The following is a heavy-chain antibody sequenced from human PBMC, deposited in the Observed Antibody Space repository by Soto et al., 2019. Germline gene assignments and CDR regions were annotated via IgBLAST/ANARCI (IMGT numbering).Heavy chain of an antibody. CDR3: AREDGEMATIPPFFDY. Sequence: SVKVSCKASGGTFSSYTISWVRQAPGQGLEWMGRIIPILGIANYAQKFQGRVTITADKSTSTAYMELRSLRSDDTAVYYCAREDGEMATIPPFFDYWGQGTLVTVSS. CDR2: IIPILGIA. J-gene: IGHJ4*02. V-gene: IGHV1-69*04. D-gene: IGHD5-12*01. CDR1: GGTFSSYT.